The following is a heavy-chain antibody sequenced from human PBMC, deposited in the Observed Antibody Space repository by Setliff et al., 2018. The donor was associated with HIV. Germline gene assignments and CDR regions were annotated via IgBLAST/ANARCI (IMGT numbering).Heavy chain of an antibody. Sequence: ASVKVSCKASGYTFTSYAMHWVRQAPGQSLEWMGWVNAGNGNTKYSQKFQGRVTITRDTSASTAYMELSSLRSEDTAVYYCAIPRGYSSGWSIFDYWGQGTLVTVSS. V-gene: IGHV1-3*01. CDR2: VNAGNGNT. D-gene: IGHD6-19*01. J-gene: IGHJ4*02. CDR3: AIPRGYSSGWSIFDY. CDR1: GYTFTSYA.